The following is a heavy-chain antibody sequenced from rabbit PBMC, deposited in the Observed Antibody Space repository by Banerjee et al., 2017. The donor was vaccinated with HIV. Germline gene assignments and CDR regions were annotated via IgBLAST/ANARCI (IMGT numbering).Heavy chain of an antibody. CDR2: INTSSGNT. J-gene: IGHJ3*01. CDR1: GFSFSNKYV. D-gene: IGHD4-2*01. V-gene: IGHV1S40*01. CDR3: ARGDAGSSWGLDL. Sequence: LTCTASGFSFSNKYVMCWVRQAPGKGLEWIACINTSSGNTVYASWAKGRFTISKTSSTTVTLQLNSLTAADTATYFCARGDAGSSWGLDLWGPGTLVTVS.